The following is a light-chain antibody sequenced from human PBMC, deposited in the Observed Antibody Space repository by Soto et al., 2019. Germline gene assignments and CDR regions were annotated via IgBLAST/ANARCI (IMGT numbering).Light chain of an antibody. CDR1: SLVHSDGNTY. CDR3: MQATHFPIT. CDR2: EIS. V-gene: IGKV2-24*01. Sequence: DIVMTQTPLSSPVTLGQPASISCRSKSLVHSDGNTYLSWLHQRPGQPPRHLLYEISNRFSGVPDRFSGSGAGTDFTLTISGVEAEDVGVYYCMQATHFPITFGQGTRLEIK. J-gene: IGKJ5*01.